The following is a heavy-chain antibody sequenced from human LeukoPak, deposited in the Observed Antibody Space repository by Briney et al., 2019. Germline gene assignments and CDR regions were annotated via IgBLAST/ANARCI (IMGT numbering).Heavy chain of an antibody. J-gene: IGHJ4*02. D-gene: IGHD3-10*01. CDR3: ARDGSGSYSAVADY. V-gene: IGHV4-59*12. CDR2: IYYSGST. Sequence: GSLRLSCAASGFTFSSYWMSWVRQPPGKGLEWIGYIYYSGSTNYNPSLKSRVTISVDTSKNQFSLKLSSVTAADTAVYYCARDGSGSYSAVADYWGQGTLPTVSS. CDR1: GFTFSSYW.